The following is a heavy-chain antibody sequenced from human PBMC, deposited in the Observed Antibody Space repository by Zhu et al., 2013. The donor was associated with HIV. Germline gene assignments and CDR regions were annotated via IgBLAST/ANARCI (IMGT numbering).Heavy chain of an antibody. CDR3: ARVGIAAAGRGNKWFDP. D-gene: IGHD6-13*01. CDR1: GYTFTSYY. J-gene: IGHJ5*02. Sequence: QVQLVQSGAEVKKPGASVKVSCKASGYTFTSYYMHWVRQAPGQGLEWMGIINPSGGSTSYAQMFQGRVTMTRDTSTSTVYMELSSLRSEDTAVYYCARVGIAAAGRGNKWFDPWGQGTLGHRLL. V-gene: IGHV1-46*01. CDR2: INPSGGST.